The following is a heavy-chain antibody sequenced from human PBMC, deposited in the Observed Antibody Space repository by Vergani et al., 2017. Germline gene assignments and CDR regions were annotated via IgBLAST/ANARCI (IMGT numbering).Heavy chain of an antibody. CDR3: ARGIYGDYVSYYGMDV. V-gene: IGHV4-59*01. CDR1: GGSISSYY. D-gene: IGHD4-17*01. CDR2: IYYSGST. Sequence: QEQLQESGPGLVKPSETLSLTCTVSGGSISSYYWSWIRQPPGKGLEWIGYIYYSGSTNYNPSLKSRVTISVDTSKNQFSLKLSSVTAADTAVYYCARGIYGDYVSYYGMDVWGQGTTVTVSS. J-gene: IGHJ6*02.